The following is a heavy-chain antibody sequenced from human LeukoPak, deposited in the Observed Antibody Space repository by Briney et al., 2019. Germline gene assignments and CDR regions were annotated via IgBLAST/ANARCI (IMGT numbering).Heavy chain of an antibody. V-gene: IGHV3-11*01. Sequence: PGGSLRLSCAASGFTFSDYYMSWIRQAPGKGLEWVSYISSSGSTIYYADSVKGRFTISRDNAKNSLYLQMNSLRAEDTAVYYCAKGYCSSTSCYMNVWGKGTTVTVSS. CDR3: AKGYCSSTSCYMNV. J-gene: IGHJ6*04. D-gene: IGHD2-2*01. CDR1: GFTFSDYY. CDR2: ISSSGSTI.